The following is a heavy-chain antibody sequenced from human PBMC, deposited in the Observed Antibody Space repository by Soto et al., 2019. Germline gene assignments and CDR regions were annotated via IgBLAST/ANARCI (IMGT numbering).Heavy chain of an antibody. CDR3: IYGYYQYFES. J-gene: IGHJ4*02. D-gene: IGHD5-18*01. CDR2: IKSKTDGGTV. V-gene: IGHV3-15*07. CDR1: GVTLSNVW. Sequence: GSLRLSCAVSGVTLSNVWMNWVRQAPGKGPEWVGRIKSKTDGGTVEYAAPVQDRFTISRDDSENTLYLQMNRLNTEETAVYYCIYGYYQYFESWGQGTQVTVPS.